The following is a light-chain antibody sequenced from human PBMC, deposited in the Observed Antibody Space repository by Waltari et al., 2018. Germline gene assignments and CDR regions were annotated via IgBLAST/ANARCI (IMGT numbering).Light chain of an antibody. J-gene: IGLJ3*02. CDR3: QTWGTGTWV. Sequence: QLVLTPSPSASASLGASVNLSCTLSSGHSFYPITWHQQQPEKGHRFLMKVNNDGSHMKGDGIPDRFSGSSSGAERYLPISSLQSEDEADYYCQTWGTGTWVFGGGTKLTVL. V-gene: IGLV4-69*01. CDR1: SGHSFYP. CDR2: VNNDGSH.